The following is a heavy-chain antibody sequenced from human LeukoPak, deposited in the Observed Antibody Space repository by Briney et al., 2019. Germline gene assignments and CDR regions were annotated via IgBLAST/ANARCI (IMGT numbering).Heavy chain of an antibody. CDR1: GGPISSGRYY. CDR2: ISNSGST. V-gene: IGHV4-39*01. Sequence: PSETLSLTCTVSGGPISSGRYYWGWIRQPPGKVLEWIGSISNSGSTYYNPSRKSRVTISVDTSKSQFSLKVTSVTAADTAVYYCARGGKTTVTTQNWFDPWGQGTLVSVSS. CDR3: ARGGKTTVTTQNWFDP. D-gene: IGHD4-17*01. J-gene: IGHJ5*02.